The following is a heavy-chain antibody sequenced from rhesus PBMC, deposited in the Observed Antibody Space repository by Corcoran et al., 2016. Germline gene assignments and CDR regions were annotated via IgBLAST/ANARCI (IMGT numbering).Heavy chain of an antibody. CDR3: ARESGSYYLDAFDF. J-gene: IGHJ3*01. CDR1: GGSISDDYY. Sequence: QVQLQESGPGLVKPSETLSLTCAVSGGSISDDYYWSWIRQPPGKGLEWIGYIYGSGGGTNYNPSLKNRVSISIDTSKNQFSLKLSYVTAADTAVYYCARESGSYYLDAFDFWGQGLRVTVSS. CDR2: IYGSGGGT. V-gene: IGHV4-106*01. D-gene: IGHD3-16*01.